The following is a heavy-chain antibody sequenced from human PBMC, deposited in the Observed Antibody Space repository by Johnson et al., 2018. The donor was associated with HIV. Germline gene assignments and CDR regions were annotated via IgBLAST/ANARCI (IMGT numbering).Heavy chain of an antibody. CDR1: GFTFDDYG. CDR2: IRGSGGST. V-gene: IGHV3-23*04. D-gene: IGHD4-17*01. J-gene: IGHJ3*02. Sequence: MQLVESGGGVVRPGGSLRLSCAASGFTFDDYGMSWVRQAPGKGLEWVSAIRGSGGSTYYADSVKGRFTISRDNSKNTLYLQMNSLRDEDTAVYYCARRTVTALFDIWGQGTLVTVSS. CDR3: ARRTVTALFDI.